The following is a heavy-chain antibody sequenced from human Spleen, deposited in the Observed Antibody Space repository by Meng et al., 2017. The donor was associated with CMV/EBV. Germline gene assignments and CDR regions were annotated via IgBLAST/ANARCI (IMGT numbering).Heavy chain of an antibody. J-gene: IGHJ4*02. CDR3: ARHYNSAWEFDS. CDR2: IYPGDSDT. V-gene: IGHV5-51*01. Sequence: GGSLRLSCKGSGYSFTTYWIAWVRQMPGKGLEWMGSIYPGDSDTKYSPSFQGQITISADKSINTAYLRWSSLKASDTAIYFCARHYNSAWEFDSWGQGTLVIVSS. D-gene: IGHD6-19*01. CDR1: GYSFTTYW.